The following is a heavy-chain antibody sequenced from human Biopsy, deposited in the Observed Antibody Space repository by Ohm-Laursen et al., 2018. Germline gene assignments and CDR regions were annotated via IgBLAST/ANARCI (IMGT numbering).Heavy chain of an antibody. D-gene: IGHD5-18*01. J-gene: IGHJ6*02. CDR2: VSSSGST. CDR1: SGSISGYY. V-gene: IGHV4-59*08. Sequence: SDTLSLTCTASSGSISGYYRTWIRQAPGKALEFIGYVSSSGSTNYNPSLKSRATISLDTSRNQVSLRLSSVTAADTAVYFCARGIAVVRSLDVWGQGTTVAVSS. CDR3: ARGIAVVRSLDV.